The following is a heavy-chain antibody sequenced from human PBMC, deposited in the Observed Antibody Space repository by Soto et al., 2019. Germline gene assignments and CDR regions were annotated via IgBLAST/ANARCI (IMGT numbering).Heavy chain of an antibody. CDR3: ARQSDSSGYYSD. Sequence: GESLKISCKTSGYSFSNYWIGWVRQMPGKGLEWMGIIFPGDSDTTYSPSFQGQVTISADKSITTAYLQWSSLKASDTAMYYCARQSDSSGYYSDWGQGTLVTVSS. CDR1: GYSFSNYW. V-gene: IGHV5-51*01. D-gene: IGHD3-22*01. J-gene: IGHJ4*02. CDR2: IFPGDSDT.